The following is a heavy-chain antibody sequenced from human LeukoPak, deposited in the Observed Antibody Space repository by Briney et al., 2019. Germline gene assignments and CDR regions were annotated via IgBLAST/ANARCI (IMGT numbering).Heavy chain of an antibody. J-gene: IGHJ4*02. CDR1: GLTFSSYW. CDR2: IKTDGTTT. CDR3: ARGPYTSGVYRLDY. D-gene: IGHD6-19*01. V-gene: IGHV3-74*01. Sequence: GRSLRLSCAASGLTFSSYWMHWVRQAPGEGLVWVSRIKTDGTTTNYADSVKGRFTVSRDNAKNTLYLQMNSLGAEDTAVYYCARGPYTSGVYRLDYWGQGILVTVSS.